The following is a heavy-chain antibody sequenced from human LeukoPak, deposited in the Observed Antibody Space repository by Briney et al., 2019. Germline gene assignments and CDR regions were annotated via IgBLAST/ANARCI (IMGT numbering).Heavy chain of an antibody. J-gene: IGHJ4*02. D-gene: IGHD3-16*02. Sequence: SGALSLTCAVSGGSISSSNWWSWVRQPPGKGLEWIREIYHSGSTNYNPSLKSRVTISVDKSKNQFSLKLSSVTAADTAVYYCARDLITFGGVIADWGQGTLVTVSS. V-gene: IGHV4-4*02. CDR3: ARDLITFGGVIAD. CDR1: GGSISSSNW. CDR2: IYHSGST.